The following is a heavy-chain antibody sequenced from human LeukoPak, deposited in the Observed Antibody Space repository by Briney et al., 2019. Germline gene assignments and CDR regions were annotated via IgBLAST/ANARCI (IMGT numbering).Heavy chain of an antibody. J-gene: IGHJ6*02. CDR2: IYYSGST. V-gene: IGHV4-59*01. CDR1: GGSISSYY. D-gene: IGHD6-19*01. CDR3: ARGRYSSGWKSYSSHYYYGLDV. Sequence: SETLSLTCTVSGGSISSYYWSWIRQPPGKGLEWIGYIYYSGSTNYNPSLKSRVTISVDTSKNQFSLKLSSVTAADAAVYYCARGRYSSGWKSYSSHYYYGLDVWGQGTTVTVSS.